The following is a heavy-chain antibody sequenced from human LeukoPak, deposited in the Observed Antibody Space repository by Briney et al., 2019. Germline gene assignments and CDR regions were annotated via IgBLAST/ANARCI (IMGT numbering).Heavy chain of an antibody. Sequence: GSLRLSCAASGFTFSSYGMHLVRRAPGKGLEWVAVISYDGSNKYYADSVKGRFTISRDNSKNTLYLQMNSLRAEDTAVYYCAKDQTGTMTPWGQGTLVTVSS. CDR1: GFTFSSYG. J-gene: IGHJ4*02. CDR3: AKDQTGTMTP. CDR2: ISYDGSNK. V-gene: IGHV3-30*18. D-gene: IGHD1-1*01.